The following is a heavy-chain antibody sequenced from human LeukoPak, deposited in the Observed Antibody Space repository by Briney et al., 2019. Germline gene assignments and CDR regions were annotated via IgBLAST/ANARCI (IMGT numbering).Heavy chain of an antibody. CDR3: ARLPVFGVTQLADY. CDR2: IYYSGST. Sequence: TSETLSLTCTVSGGSISSSSYYWGWIRQPPGKGLEWLGSIYYSGSTYYNPSLKSRVTISVDTSKNQFSLKLSSVTAADTAVYYCARLPVFGVTQLADYWGQGTLVTVSS. D-gene: IGHD3-3*01. V-gene: IGHV4-39*01. CDR1: GGSISSSSYY. J-gene: IGHJ4*02.